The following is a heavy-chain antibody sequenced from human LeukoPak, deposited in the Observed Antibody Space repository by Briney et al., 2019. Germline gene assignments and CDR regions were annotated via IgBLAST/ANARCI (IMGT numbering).Heavy chain of an antibody. Sequence: IPSETLSLTCTVSGGSFSSDYWSWIRQPPGKGLEWIGYIYYTGSTNYNPSLKSRVTISLDTSKNQFSLKLSSVTAADTAVYYCARVYAYYYYMDVWGKGTTVTISS. J-gene: IGHJ6*03. CDR1: GGSFSSDY. D-gene: IGHD3-16*01. CDR3: ARVYAYYYYMDV. CDR2: IYYTGST. V-gene: IGHV4-59*01.